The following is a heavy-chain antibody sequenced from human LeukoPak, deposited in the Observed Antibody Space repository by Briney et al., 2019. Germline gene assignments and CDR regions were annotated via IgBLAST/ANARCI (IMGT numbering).Heavy chain of an antibody. CDR2: ISTKVHKI. CDR3: AKELYYYDTSRYCDI. D-gene: IGHD3-22*01. Sequence: PGRSLRLSCAASGFTFTVYGTDWVRQAPGEGLEWVALISTKVHKINYRASVKGRLTIPRNHPKNISYLQMTRLRLQDPALNSRAKELYYYDTSRYCDIWGRGKGAPVSS. J-gene: IGHJ2*01. V-gene: IGHV3-30*18. CDR1: GFTFTVYG.